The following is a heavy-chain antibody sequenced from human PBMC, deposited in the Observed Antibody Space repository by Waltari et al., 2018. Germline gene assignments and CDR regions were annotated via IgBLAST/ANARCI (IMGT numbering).Heavy chain of an antibody. D-gene: IGHD1-1*01. V-gene: IGHV1-18*01. CDR2: ISTYEVNT. CDR3: ARALEAGRHANF. CDR1: GYNFIDYG. J-gene: IGHJ4*02. Sequence: QVQVLQSAGEMKKPGASVKVSCKASGYNFIDYGFHWVRQAPGQGLEWMGWISTYEVNTNSAEKFFGRLTMTTDTSRSTVYMELGGLTPGDTAIYFCARALEAGRHANFWGQGTVVTVSS.